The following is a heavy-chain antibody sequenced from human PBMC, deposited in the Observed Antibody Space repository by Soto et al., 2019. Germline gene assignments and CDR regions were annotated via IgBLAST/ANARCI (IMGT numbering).Heavy chain of an antibody. Sequence: QVQLQESGPGLVKPSQTLSLTCTVSGGSISSGGYYWSWIRQHPGKGLEWIGYIYYSGSTYYNPSLKSRVTKSVDTSKNQFSLKLSSVTAAGTAVYYCAKVGYCSSTSCYGADAFDIWGQGTMVTVSS. V-gene: IGHV4-31*03. D-gene: IGHD2-2*01. CDR1: GGSISSGGYY. CDR2: IYYSGST. CDR3: AKVGYCSSTSCYGADAFDI. J-gene: IGHJ3*02.